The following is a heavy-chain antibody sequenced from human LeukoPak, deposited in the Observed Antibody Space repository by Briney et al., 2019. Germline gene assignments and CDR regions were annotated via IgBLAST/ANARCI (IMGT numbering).Heavy chain of an antibody. J-gene: IGHJ4*02. CDR3: TRDLRRGFDY. V-gene: IGHV3-49*04. CDR2: IRSNAYGGTT. D-gene: IGHD4-17*01. CDR1: GFAFGDYA. Sequence: TGGSLRLSCTASGFAFGDYAMTWVRQAPGKGLEWVAFIRSNAYGGTTEYAASVKDRFTVSRDDSKTYLQMNSLKSEDTAVYYCTRDLRRGFDYWGQGTLVTVSA.